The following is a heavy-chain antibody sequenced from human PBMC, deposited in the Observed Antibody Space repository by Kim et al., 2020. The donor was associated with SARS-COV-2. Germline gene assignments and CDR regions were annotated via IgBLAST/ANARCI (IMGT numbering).Heavy chain of an antibody. J-gene: IGHJ4*02. V-gene: IGHV1-3*01. CDR2: INGGNGKT. CDR3: ARGGVVLDLDY. Sequence: ASVKVSCKASGYTFTSYAIYWLRQAPGQRLEWMGWINGGNGKTKYSQKFQGRVTITRDTSATTAYMELSSLRSEDTAVYYCARGGVVLDLDYWGQGTLVT. CDR1: GYTFTSYA. D-gene: IGHD3-10*02.